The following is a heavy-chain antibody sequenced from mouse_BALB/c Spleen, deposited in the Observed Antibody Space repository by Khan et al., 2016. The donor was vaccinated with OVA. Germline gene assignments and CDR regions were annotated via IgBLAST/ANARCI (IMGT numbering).Heavy chain of an antibody. CDR1: GFTFSSYS. CDR2: ISSGGDYT. Sequence: DVHLVESGGDLVKPGGSLKLSCAASGFTFSSYSMSWVRQTPDKRLEWVASISSGGDYTYYPDSVKGRFPISRDNAKNTLYLQMSDLKSEDTAMYYCADHLTGSFAYWGQGTLVTVSA. V-gene: IGHV5-6*01. J-gene: IGHJ3*01. D-gene: IGHD4-1*01. CDR3: ADHLTGSFAY.